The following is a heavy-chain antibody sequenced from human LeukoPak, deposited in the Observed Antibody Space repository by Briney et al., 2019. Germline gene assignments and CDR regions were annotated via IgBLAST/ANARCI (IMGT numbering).Heavy chain of an antibody. J-gene: IGHJ4*02. V-gene: IGHV3-73*01. CDR1: GFTFSGSA. CDR3: TLYYSRRDYVFDY. D-gene: IGHD4-17*01. Sequence: GGSLRLSCAASGFTFSGSAMHWVRQASGKGLEWVARIRNKANSYATAYAASVKGRFTLSRDDSKNTAYLQMNSLKTEDTAVYYCTLYYSRRDYVFDYWGQGTLVTVSS. CDR2: IRNKANSYAT.